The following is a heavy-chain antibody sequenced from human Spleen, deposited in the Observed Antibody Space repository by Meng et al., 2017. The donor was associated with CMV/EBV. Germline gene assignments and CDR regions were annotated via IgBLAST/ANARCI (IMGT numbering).Heavy chain of an antibody. Sequence: GESLKISCAASGFGLTDYEMNWVRQAPGKGLEWLTYISVSGATIYYTDSVKGRFTISRDTARNSLYLQMNSLRAEDTAVYYCAKNYYDFWTGLYYYYYGMDVWGQGTTVTVSS. CDR1: GFGLTDYE. D-gene: IGHD3-3*01. CDR2: ISVSGATI. CDR3: AKNYYDFWTGLYYYYYGMDV. J-gene: IGHJ6*02. V-gene: IGHV3-48*03.